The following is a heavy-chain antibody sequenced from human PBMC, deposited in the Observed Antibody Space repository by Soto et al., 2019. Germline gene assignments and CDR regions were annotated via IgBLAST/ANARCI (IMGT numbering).Heavy chain of an antibody. Sequence: QLQLHESGPGLVKPSGTLSLTCVVSRGSFGSSPYYWGWIRQAPGKGLEWIGSINYSGNTYINPSLKSRATISGDTPKNQFSLGLASATAADTGLYFCSRRAPEGFPPWGQGTLVIVSS. CDR1: RGSFGSSPYY. J-gene: IGHJ5*02. CDR3: SRRAPEGFPP. V-gene: IGHV4-39*01. CDR2: INYSGNT.